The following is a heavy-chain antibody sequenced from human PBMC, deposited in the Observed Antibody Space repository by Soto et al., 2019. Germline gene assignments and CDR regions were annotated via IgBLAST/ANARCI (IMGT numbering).Heavy chain of an antibody. D-gene: IGHD3-9*01. Sequence: GGSLRLSCAASGFTFSSYAMSWVRQAPGKGLEWVPAISGSGGSTYYADSVKGRFTISRDNSKNTLYLQMNSLRAEDTAVYYCAKDQLLRYFDWLSEQYGMDVWGKGTTVTVSS. CDR2: ISGSGGST. CDR3: AKDQLLRYFDWLSEQYGMDV. V-gene: IGHV3-23*01. CDR1: GFTFSSYA. J-gene: IGHJ6*04.